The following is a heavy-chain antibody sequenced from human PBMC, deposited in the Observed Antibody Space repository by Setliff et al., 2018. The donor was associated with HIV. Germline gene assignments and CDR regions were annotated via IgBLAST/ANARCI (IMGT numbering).Heavy chain of an antibody. CDR2: INPSGGDT. V-gene: IGHV1-46*03. Sequence: ASVKVSCKASGYPFISYYMHWVRQAPGQGLEWMGIINPSGGDTTYAQKFEGRVSMTRDTSTTTFYMELSSLRSEDTALYYCARSMEPRGDGPPGYWGQGTLVTVSS. J-gene: IGHJ4*02. CDR3: ARSMEPRGDGPPGY. CDR1: GYPFISYY. D-gene: IGHD1-1*01.